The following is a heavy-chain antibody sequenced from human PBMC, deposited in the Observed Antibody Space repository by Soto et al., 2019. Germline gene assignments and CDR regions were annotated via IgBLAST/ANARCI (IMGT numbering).Heavy chain of an antibody. Sequence: QVQLVESGGGVVHPERSLRLSCSASEFTFSSYAMHWVRQAPGKGLEWVAGISYDGGHKFYGDSVRGRFTISRDSSKTTVFLQMHSLRPEEPAAYYCARVKTDYSNTMGPFFFYGMDVWGQGTTVTVSS. J-gene: IGHJ6*02. V-gene: IGHV3-30-3*01. CDR1: EFTFSSYA. D-gene: IGHD4-4*01. CDR3: ARVKTDYSNTMGPFFFYGMDV. CDR2: ISYDGGHK.